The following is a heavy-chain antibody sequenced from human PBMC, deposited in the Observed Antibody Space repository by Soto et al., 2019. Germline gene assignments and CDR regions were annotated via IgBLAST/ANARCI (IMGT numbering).Heavy chain of an antibody. J-gene: IGHJ6*02. CDR3: ARLAWLHERRMDV. V-gene: IGHV5-51*01. D-gene: IGHD5-12*01. Sequence: GESLKISCKGSGYSFSTYWIGWVRQMPGKVLQWMGIIYPSDSDTRYSPSFRGQVTISADKSISTAFLQWNTLKASDTAIYYCARLAWLHERRMDVWGQGXTVTVPS. CDR1: GYSFSTYW. CDR2: IYPSDSDT.